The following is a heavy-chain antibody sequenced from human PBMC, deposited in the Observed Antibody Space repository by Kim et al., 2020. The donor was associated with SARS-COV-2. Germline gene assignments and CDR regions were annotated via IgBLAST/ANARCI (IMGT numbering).Heavy chain of an antibody. V-gene: IGHV1-3*01. D-gene: IGHD3-10*01. Sequence: ASVKVSCKASGYTFTSYAMHWVRQAPGQRLEWMGWINAGNGNTKYSQKFQGRVTITRDTSASTAYMELSSLRSEDTAVYYCARGPLYYYGSGSYCDYWGQGTLVTVSS. CDR3: ARGPLYYYGSGSYCDY. CDR1: GYTFTSYA. CDR2: INAGNGNT. J-gene: IGHJ4*02.